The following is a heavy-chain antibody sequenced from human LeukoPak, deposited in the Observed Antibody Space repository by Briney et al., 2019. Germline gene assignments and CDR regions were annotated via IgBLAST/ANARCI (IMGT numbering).Heavy chain of an antibody. V-gene: IGHV3-74*01. D-gene: IGHD6-19*01. CDR1: GFTFSSYW. Sequence: PGGSLRLSCAASGFTFSSYWMHWVRQAPGKGLVWVSRINSDGSSTSYADSVKGRFTISRDNAKNTLYLQMNSLRAEDTAVYYCARDPYSSAVVPRVHYFQHWGQGTLVTVSS. J-gene: IGHJ1*01. CDR3: ARDPYSSAVVPRVHYFQH. CDR2: INSDGSST.